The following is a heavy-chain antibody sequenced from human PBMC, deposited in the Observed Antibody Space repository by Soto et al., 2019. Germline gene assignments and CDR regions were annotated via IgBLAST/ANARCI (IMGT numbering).Heavy chain of an antibody. D-gene: IGHD3-9*01. CDR1: GVSISSSNW. Sequence: ETLSLTCSVSGVSISSSNWWGWVRQPPGKGLEWIGEIYHSGSTNYNPSLKSRVTISQDKSKNQFSLKLSSVTAADTAVYYCARVTFYEFLTGYPELYYFDYWGQGALVTVSS. CDR2: IYHSGST. J-gene: IGHJ4*02. V-gene: IGHV4-4*02. CDR3: ARVTFYEFLTGYPELYYFDY.